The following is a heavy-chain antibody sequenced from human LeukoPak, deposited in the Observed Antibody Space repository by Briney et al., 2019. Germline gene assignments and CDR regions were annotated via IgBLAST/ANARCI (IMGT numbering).Heavy chain of an antibody. J-gene: IGHJ6*03. Sequence: SETLSLTCTVSGGSISSYYWSWIRQPPGKGLEWIGYIYTSGSTNYNPSLKSRVTISVDTSKNQFSLKLSSVTAADTAVYYCAIRYYDFWSGRGYYMDVWGKGTTATVSS. CDR1: GGSISSYY. CDR2: IYTSGST. V-gene: IGHV4-4*09. D-gene: IGHD3-3*01. CDR3: AIRYYDFWSGRGYYMDV.